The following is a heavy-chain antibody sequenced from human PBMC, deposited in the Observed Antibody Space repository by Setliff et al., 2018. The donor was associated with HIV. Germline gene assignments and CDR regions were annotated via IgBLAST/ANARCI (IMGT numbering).Heavy chain of an antibody. V-gene: IGHV4-38-2*02. CDR3: ARPLSTSYNFWGDAFAV. J-gene: IGHJ3*01. D-gene: IGHD3-3*01. CDR2: IYHNGST. CDR1: GYSISSGYY. Sequence: SETLSLTCTVSGYSISSGYYWGWIRQPPGKGLEWIGYIYHNGSTYYNPSLKSRVTISVDRSKNQFSLNLSSVTAADTAVYYCARPLSTSYNFWGDAFAVWGQGTVVTVSS.